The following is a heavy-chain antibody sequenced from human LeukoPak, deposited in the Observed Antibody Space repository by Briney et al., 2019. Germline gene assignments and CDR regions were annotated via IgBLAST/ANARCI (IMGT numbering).Heavy chain of an antibody. CDR1: GFTFSNAW. J-gene: IGHJ6*03. V-gene: IGHV3-15*01. D-gene: IGHD2-21*01. CDR2: IKSKTDGGTT. Sequence: GGSLRLSCAASGFTFSNAWMSWVRQAPGKGLEWVGRIKSKTDGGTTDYAAPVKGRFTTSRDDSKNTPYLQMNSLKTEDTAVYYCTTGSIPPYMDVWGKGTTVTVSS. CDR3: TTGSIPPYMDV.